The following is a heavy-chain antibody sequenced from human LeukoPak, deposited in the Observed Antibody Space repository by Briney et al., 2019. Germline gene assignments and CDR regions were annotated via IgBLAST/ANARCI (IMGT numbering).Heavy chain of an antibody. CDR3: ARTVPYTGYFDP. CDR1: GYTFTGYD. D-gene: IGHD4-17*01. Sequence: WASVKVSCKASGYTFTGYDFNWVRQATGQGLEWMGWMNPNSGNTGYAQKFQGRVTMTRNTSISTAYMELSSLRSEDTAVYYCARTVPYTGYFDPWGQGTLVTVSS. J-gene: IGHJ5*02. CDR2: MNPNSGNT. V-gene: IGHV1-8*01.